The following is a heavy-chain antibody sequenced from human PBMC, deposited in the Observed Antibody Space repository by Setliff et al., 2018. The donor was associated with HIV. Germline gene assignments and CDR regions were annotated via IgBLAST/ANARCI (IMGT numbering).Heavy chain of an antibody. CDR2: VDPEHGGT. V-gene: IGHV1-69-2*01. Sequence: GASVKVSCKASGYTFTNYYIHWLQQAPGKGLQWLGRVDPEHGGTAYAEKFQGRVIITADRSTDTVYLVLTRLRFEDTAVYYCATGYSFGPRTDYHYYYMDAWGKGTTVTVSS. CDR1: GYTFTNYY. J-gene: IGHJ6*03. D-gene: IGHD5-12*01. CDR3: ATGYSFGPRTDYHYYYMDA.